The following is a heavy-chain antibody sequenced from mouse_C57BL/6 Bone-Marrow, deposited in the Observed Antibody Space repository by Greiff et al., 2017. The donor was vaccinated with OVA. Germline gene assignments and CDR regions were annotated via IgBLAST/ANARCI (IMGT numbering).Heavy chain of an antibody. V-gene: IGHV1-52*01. CDR3: ARLGALLAY. CDR1: GYTFTSYW. CDR2: IDPSDSET. Sequence: QVQLQQPGAELVRPGSSVKLSCKASGYTFTSYWMHWVKQRPIQGLEWIGNIDPSDSETHYNQKFKDKATLTVDKSSSTAYMQLSSLISEDSAVYYCARLGALLAYWGQGTLVTVSA. D-gene: IGHD4-1*01. J-gene: IGHJ3*01.